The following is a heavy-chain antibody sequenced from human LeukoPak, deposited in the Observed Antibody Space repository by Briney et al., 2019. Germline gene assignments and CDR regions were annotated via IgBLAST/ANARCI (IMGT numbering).Heavy chain of an antibody. D-gene: IGHD5-12*01. J-gene: IGHJ4*02. CDR2: FDPEDGET. Sequence: ASVKVSCKVSGYTLTELSIHWVRQAPGKGLEWMGGFDPEDGETIYAQKFQGRVTMTEDTSTDTAYMELSSLRSEDTAVYYCAARPPKIVAGPFDYWGQGTLVTVSS. V-gene: IGHV1-24*01. CDR1: GYTLTELS. CDR3: AARPPKIVAGPFDY.